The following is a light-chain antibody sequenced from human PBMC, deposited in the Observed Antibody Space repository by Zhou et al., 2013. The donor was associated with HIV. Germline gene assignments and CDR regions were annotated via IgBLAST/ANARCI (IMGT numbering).Light chain of an antibody. CDR1: QSILTY. CDR2: ASS. Sequence: DIQMTQSPPSLSASVGDRVTITCRASQSILTYLNWYQQKPGKAPRLLIYASSNLQSGAPSRFSGSGSGTEFTLAISSLQPEDFATYYCQQTYSTPTTFGQGTKLDIK. J-gene: IGKJ2*01. CDR3: QQTYSTPTT. V-gene: IGKV1-39*01.